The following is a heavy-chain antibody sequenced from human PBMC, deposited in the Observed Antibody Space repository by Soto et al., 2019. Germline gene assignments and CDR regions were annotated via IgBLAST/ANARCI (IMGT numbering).Heavy chain of an antibody. CDR1: GGSVSSGSYY. V-gene: IGHV4-61*01. Sequence: PAETLSLTCTVSGGSVSSGSYYWSWIRQPPGKGLEWIGYIYYSGSTNYNPSLKSRVTISVDTSKNQFSLKLSSVTAADTAVYYCARGANWGQGTLVTV. CDR3: ARGAN. CDR2: IYYSGST. J-gene: IGHJ4*02.